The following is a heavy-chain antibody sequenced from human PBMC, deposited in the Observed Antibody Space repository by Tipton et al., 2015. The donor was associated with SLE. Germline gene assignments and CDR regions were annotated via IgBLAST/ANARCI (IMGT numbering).Heavy chain of an antibody. D-gene: IGHD5-18*01. CDR3: ARGDDTAMVMDY. V-gene: IGHV4-34*01. CDR2: INHSGST. J-gene: IGHJ4*02. Sequence: TLSLTCAVYGGSFSGYYWSWIRQPPGKGLEWIGEINHSGSTNYNPSLKSRVTISVDTSKNQFSLKLSSVTAADTAVYYCARGDDTAMVMDYRGQGTLVTVSS. CDR1: GGSFSGYY.